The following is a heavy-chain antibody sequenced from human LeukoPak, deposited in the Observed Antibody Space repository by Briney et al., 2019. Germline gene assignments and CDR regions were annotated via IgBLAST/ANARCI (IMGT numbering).Heavy chain of an antibody. CDR1: GYSISSGYY. Sequence: PSETLSLTCAVSGYSISSGYYWGWIRQPPGKGLEWIGSIYHSGSTYYNPSLKSRVTIPVDTSKNQFSLKLSSVTAADTAVYYCARRFLEFPWFDPWGQGTLVTVSS. J-gene: IGHJ5*02. CDR3: ARRFLEFPWFDP. D-gene: IGHD3-3*01. CDR2: IYHSGST. V-gene: IGHV4-38-2*01.